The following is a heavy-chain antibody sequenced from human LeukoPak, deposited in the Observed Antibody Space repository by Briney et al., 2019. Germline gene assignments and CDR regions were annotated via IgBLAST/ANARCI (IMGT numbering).Heavy chain of an antibody. CDR3: GKASTYYYGSGSYYYVY. D-gene: IGHD3-10*01. CDR2: ISGSGGST. CDR1: GFTFSSYA. Sequence: GGSLRLSCAASGFTFSSYAMSWVRQAPGKGLEWVSAISGSGGSTYYADSVKGRFTISRDNSKNTLYLQMNSLRAEDTAVYYCGKASTYYYGSGSYYYVYWGQGTLVTVSS. J-gene: IGHJ4*02. V-gene: IGHV3-23*01.